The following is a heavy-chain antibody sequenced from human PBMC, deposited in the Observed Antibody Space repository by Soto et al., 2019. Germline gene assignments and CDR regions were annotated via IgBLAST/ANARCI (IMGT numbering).Heavy chain of an antibody. V-gene: IGHV3-33*01. CDR2: IWYDGSNK. J-gene: IGHJ4*02. Sequence: GGSLRLSCAASGFIFNEYGMHWVRQALGKGVEWVAVIWYDGSNKYYADSVKGRFTFSRDNSKNTMSLQMNSLRVEDTAIYYCARWGCSGSNCNLNQRSFDLWGQGT. D-gene: IGHD2-15*01. CDR1: GFIFNEYG. CDR3: ARWGCSGSNCNLNQRSFDL.